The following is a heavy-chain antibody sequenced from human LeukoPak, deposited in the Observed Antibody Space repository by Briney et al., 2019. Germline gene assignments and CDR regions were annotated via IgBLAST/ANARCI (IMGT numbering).Heavy chain of an antibody. Sequence: ASVKVSFKASGYTFTGYYMHWVRQPPGQGLEWMGWINPNSGGTNYAQKFQGRVTMTRDTSISTAYMELSRLRSDDTAVYYCARSGGYSNWFDPWGQGTLVTVSS. CDR1: GYTFTGYY. J-gene: IGHJ5*02. V-gene: IGHV1-2*02. CDR2: INPNSGGT. D-gene: IGHD5-12*01. CDR3: ARSGGYSNWFDP.